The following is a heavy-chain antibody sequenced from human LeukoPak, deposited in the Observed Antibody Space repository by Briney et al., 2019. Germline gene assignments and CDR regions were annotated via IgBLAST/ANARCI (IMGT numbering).Heavy chain of an antibody. V-gene: IGHV1-2*02. D-gene: IGHD4-17*01. CDR3: ARSYGDYDHGLDY. CDR1: GYTFTGYY. J-gene: IGHJ4*02. Sequence: ASVKVSCNASGYTFTGYYMHRVRQAPGQGLEWMGWINPNSGGTNYAQKFQGRVTMARDTSISTAYMELSRLRSDDTAVYYCARSYGDYDHGLDYWGQGTLVTVSS. CDR2: INPNSGGT.